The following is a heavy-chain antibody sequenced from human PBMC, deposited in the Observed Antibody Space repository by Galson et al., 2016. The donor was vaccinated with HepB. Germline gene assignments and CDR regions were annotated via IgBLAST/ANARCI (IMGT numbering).Heavy chain of an antibody. V-gene: IGHV6-1*01. CDR1: DSVSSNSVA. Sequence: DSVSSNSVAWNWIRQSPSRGLEWLGRTYYRSKWYNDYAVSVKSRITINPDTSKNQFSLQLNSVTPEDTAVYYCARAVIQGTAMGLDYWGQGTLVTVSP. D-gene: IGHD5-18*01. J-gene: IGHJ4*02. CDR3: ARAVIQGTAMGLDY. CDR2: TYYRSKWYN.